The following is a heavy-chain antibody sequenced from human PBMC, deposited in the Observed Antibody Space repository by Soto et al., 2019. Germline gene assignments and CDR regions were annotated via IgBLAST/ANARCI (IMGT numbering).Heavy chain of an antibody. Sequence: QVQLQESGPGLVKPSGTLSLTCAVSGGSISSSNWWSWVRQPPGKGLEWIGEIYHSGSTNYNPSLKGRVTISVDTSKNQFSLKLSSVTAADTAVYYCARAAMGGSSWPFDYWGQGTLVTVSS. CDR3: ARAAMGGSSWPFDY. J-gene: IGHJ4*02. CDR1: GGSISSSNW. CDR2: IYHSGST. V-gene: IGHV4-4*02. D-gene: IGHD6-13*01.